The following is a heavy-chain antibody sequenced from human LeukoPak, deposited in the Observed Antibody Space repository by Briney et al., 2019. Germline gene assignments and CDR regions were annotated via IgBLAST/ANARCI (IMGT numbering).Heavy chain of an antibody. CDR2: ISWDGGST. J-gene: IGHJ4*02. CDR3: AKTYSSTWLDY. Sequence: GGSLRLSCAASGFTFDDYTMHWVRQAPGKGLEWVSLISWDGGSTYYADSVKGRFTISRDNSKNSLYLQVNSLRTEDTALYHCAKTYSSTWLDYWGQGTLVTVSS. CDR1: GFTFDDYT. D-gene: IGHD6-13*01. V-gene: IGHV3-43*01.